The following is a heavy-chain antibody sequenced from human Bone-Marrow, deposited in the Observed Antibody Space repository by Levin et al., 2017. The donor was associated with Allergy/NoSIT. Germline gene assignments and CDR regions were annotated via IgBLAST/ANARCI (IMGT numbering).Heavy chain of an antibody. D-gene: IGHD3-22*01. CDR3: ANFPLEKRDYYDSSGA. Sequence: PGGSLRLSCAASGFTFSSYAMSWVRQAPGKGLEWVSAISGSGGSTYYADSVKGRFTISRDNSKNTLYLQMNSLRAEDTAVYYCANFPLEKRDYYDSSGAWGQGTLVTVSS. J-gene: IGHJ4*02. CDR1: GFTFSSYA. V-gene: IGHV3-23*01. CDR2: ISGSGGST.